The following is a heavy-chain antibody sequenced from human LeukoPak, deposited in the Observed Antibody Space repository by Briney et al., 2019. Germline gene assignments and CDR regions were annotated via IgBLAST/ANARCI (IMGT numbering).Heavy chain of an antibody. CDR2: INSDESNT. D-gene: IGHD6-6*01. V-gene: IGHV3-74*01. CDR3: ARLWDSSSSRHFDY. Sequence: GGSLRLSCAASGFTFSTYWMHWVRQAPGKGLVWVSHINSDESNTNYADSVKVRFTISRDNAKNTLYLQINNLRAEDTAVYFCARLWDSSSSRHFDYWGQGTLVTVSS. J-gene: IGHJ4*02. CDR1: GFTFSTYW.